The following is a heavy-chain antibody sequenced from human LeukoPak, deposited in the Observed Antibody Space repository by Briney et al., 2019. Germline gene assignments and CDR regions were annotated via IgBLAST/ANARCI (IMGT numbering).Heavy chain of an antibody. Sequence: GGSLRLSCAASGFTFTSYWMTWVRRAPGKGLEWLANIKQDGSTTYYGGSVKGRFTISRDNAKNSLYLQMDSLRVDDTAVYYCATSAKTAGGPYWGQGILVTVSS. D-gene: IGHD6-13*01. CDR2: IKQDGSTT. CDR3: ATSAKTAGGPY. J-gene: IGHJ4*02. CDR1: GFTFTSYW. V-gene: IGHV3-7*01.